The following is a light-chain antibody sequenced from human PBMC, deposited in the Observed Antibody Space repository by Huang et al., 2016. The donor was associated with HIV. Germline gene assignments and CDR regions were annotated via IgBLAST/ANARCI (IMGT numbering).Light chain of an antibody. J-gene: IGKJ1*01. Sequence: DIQMTQSPSAVSASVGDTVTITGRASQGISNYLVWFQQKPGKCPKRLIYAASHLQSGVPLRLSGSGSGKEFTLTISSLQPEDVATYYCLQHNTYPWTFGQGTKVEIK. V-gene: IGKV1-17*03. CDR3: LQHNTYPWT. CDR2: AAS. CDR1: QGISNY.